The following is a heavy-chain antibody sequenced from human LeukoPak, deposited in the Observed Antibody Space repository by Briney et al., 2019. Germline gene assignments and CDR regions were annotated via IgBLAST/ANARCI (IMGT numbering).Heavy chain of an antibody. CDR1: GYTFTGYY. CDR2: INPSGGST. Sequence: ASVKVSCKASGYTFTGYYMHWVRQAPGQGLEWMGIINPSGGSTSYAQKFQGRVTMTRDMSTSTVYMELSSLRSEDTAVYYCARRYYDFWSGYYNYYYYYMDVWGKGTTVTVSS. CDR3: ARRYYDFWSGYYNYYYYYMDV. V-gene: IGHV1-46*01. J-gene: IGHJ6*03. D-gene: IGHD3-3*01.